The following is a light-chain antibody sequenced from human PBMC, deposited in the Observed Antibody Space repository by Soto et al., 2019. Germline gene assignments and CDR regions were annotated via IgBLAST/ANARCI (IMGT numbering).Light chain of an antibody. V-gene: IGKV3-15*01. CDR3: LQYHNLWA. CDR2: RAS. CDR1: QTIYYN. Sequence: ILMTQSPATVSVSPGESATLSCRASQTIYYNVAWYQHRPGQAPRLLIYRASTRAPGVPARFSGSVSGTELTLTISSLQPEDFTVYSCLQYHNLWAFGQGTKVEI. J-gene: IGKJ1*01.